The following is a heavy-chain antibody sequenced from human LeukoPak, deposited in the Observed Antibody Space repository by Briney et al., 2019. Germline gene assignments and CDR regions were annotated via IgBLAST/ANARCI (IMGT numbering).Heavy chain of an antibody. V-gene: IGHV4-59*01. Sequence: PSETLSLTCTVSGGSISSYYWSWIRQPPGKGLEWIGYIYYSGSTNYNPSLKSRVTISVDTSKNQFSLKLSSVTAADTAVYYCARTDYYDYSMDVWGKGTTVTVSS. J-gene: IGHJ6*03. CDR3: ARTDYYDYSMDV. CDR2: IYYSGST. CDR1: GGSISSYY.